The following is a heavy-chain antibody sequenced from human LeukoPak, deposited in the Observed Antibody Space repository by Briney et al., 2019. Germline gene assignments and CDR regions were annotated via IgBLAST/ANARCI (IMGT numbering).Heavy chain of an antibody. CDR3: ARDLKAYCSGGSCYRLDY. V-gene: IGHV1-69*01. D-gene: IGHD2-15*01. CDR1: GGTFTSYA. J-gene: IGHJ4*02. CDR2: IIPIFGTA. Sequence: SVTVSFTASGGTFTSYAISWVRQAPGQGLEWMGGIIPIFGTANYAQKFQGRVTITADESTSTAYMELSSLRSEDTAVYYCARDLKAYCSGGSCYRLDYWGQGTLVTVSS.